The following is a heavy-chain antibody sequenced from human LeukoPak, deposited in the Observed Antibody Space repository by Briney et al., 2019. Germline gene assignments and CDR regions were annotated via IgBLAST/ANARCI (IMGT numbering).Heavy chain of an antibody. J-gene: IGHJ4*02. CDR2: IYYSGST. D-gene: IGHD2-15*01. CDR3: ARVGLPSGLFDY. V-gene: IGHV4-59*01. CDR1: GGSISSYY. Sequence: PSETLSLTCTVSGGSISSYYWSWIRQPPGKGLEWIGYIYYSGSTNYNPSLKSRVTISVDTSKNQFSLKLSSVTAADTAVYYCARVGLPSGLFDYWGQGTLVTVSS.